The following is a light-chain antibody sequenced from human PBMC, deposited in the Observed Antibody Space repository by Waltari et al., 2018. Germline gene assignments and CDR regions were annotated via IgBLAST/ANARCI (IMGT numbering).Light chain of an antibody. CDR3: VLYMGGGIL. J-gene: IGLJ3*02. V-gene: IGLV8-61*01. CDR1: SGTARHTYY. Sequence: QTVVTQEPSFSVSPGGTVTLTCGLRSGTARHTYYPSWYQQTPGQAPRPLIYSTNTRSSGVPDRISGSSLGNKAALTITGAQADDESDYYCVLYMGGGILFGGGTKLTVL. CDR2: STN.